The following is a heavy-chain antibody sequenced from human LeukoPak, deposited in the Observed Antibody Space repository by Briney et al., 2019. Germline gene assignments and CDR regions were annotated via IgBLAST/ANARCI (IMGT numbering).Heavy chain of an antibody. Sequence: GGSLRLSCAASGFTFSSYAMHWVRQAPGKGLEWVAVISYDGSNKYYADSVKGRFTISRDNSKNTLYLQMNSLRAEDTAVYYCAREVVVVITKSYYYGMDVWGQGTTVTVSS. V-gene: IGHV3-30-3*01. CDR2: ISYDGSNK. D-gene: IGHD3-22*01. CDR1: GFTFSSYA. J-gene: IGHJ6*02. CDR3: AREVVVVITKSYYYGMDV.